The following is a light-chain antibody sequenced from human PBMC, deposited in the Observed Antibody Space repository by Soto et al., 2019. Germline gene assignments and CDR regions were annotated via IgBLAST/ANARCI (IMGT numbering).Light chain of an antibody. CDR1: QGISNY. V-gene: IGKV1-27*01. J-gene: IGKJ1*01. CDR3: HKYNSAVWT. CDR2: AAS. Sequence: DIPMTQSPSSLSASVGDRVTITCRASQGISNYLAWYQQKPGKVPKLLIYAASTLQSGVPSRFSGSGSGTDFTLTISSLQPEDVATYYCHKYNSAVWTFGQGTKVEIK.